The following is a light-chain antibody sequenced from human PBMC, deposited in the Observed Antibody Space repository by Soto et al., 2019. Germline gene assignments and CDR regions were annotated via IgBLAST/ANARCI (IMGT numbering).Light chain of an antibody. J-gene: IGKJ1*01. CDR1: QSVKSN. CDR2: GAS. V-gene: IGKV3-15*01. CDR3: QQYNTWPPAWT. Sequence: EIVMTQSPATLAVWTGERATLSGRASQSVKSNLAWDQQKPGQSPRLLIYGASTRATGIPARFSGRGSMTQFTLTISSLQSEDFAAYYCQQYNTWPPAWTFGQGTKADIK.